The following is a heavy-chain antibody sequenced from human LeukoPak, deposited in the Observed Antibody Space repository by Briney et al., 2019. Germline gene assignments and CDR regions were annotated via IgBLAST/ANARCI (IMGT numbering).Heavy chain of an antibody. CDR2: GRAKAYGATK. D-gene: IGHD2-15*01. CDR1: GFTFGDFA. V-gene: IGHV3-49*04. J-gene: IGHJ4*02. Sequence: GGSLRLSCSASGFTFGDFAMTWVRQAPGMGLEWVGIGRAKAYGATKEYAASVKGRFTISRDDSKSVAYLQMDNLKTEDTGIYYCTRGSGRFEYWGQGTRVTVSS. CDR3: TRGSGRFEY.